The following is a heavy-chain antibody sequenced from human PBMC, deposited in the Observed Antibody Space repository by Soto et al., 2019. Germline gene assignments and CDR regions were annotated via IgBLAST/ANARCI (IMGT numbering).Heavy chain of an antibody. Sequence: GXSVKVSFNASGGTFSSYTISLVRQSPGQGLEWMGRIIPILGIANYAQKFQGRVTITADKSTSTAYMELSSLRSEDKAVYYCARESGDYYDSSGYYFRYWGQGTLVTVSS. CDR1: GGTFSSYT. J-gene: IGHJ4*02. CDR2: IIPILGIA. CDR3: ARESGDYYDSSGYYFRY. D-gene: IGHD3-22*01. V-gene: IGHV1-69*04.